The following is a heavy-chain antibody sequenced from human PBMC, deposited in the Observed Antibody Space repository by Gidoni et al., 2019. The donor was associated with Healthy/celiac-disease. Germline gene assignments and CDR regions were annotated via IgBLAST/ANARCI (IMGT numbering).Heavy chain of an antibody. CDR3: ARAQSSSWSFDY. CDR2: IYSGGST. V-gene: IGHV3-53*02. Sequence: EVQLVETGGGLIQPGGSLRLSCAASGFTVISNYMSWVRQAPGKGLEWVSVIYSGGSTYYADSVKGRFTISRDNSKNTLYLQMNSLRAEDTAVYYCARAQSSSWSFDYWGQGTLVTVSS. CDR1: GFTVISNY. D-gene: IGHD6-13*01. J-gene: IGHJ4*02.